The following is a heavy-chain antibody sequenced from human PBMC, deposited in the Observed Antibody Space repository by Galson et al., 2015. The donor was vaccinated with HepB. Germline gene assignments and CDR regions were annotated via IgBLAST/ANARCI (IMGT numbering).Heavy chain of an antibody. D-gene: IGHD5-12*01. CDR2: IYSGGST. CDR1: GFTVSSNY. V-gene: IGHV3-53*01. Sequence: SLRLSCAASGFTVSSNYMSWVRQAPGKGLEWVSVIYSGGSTYYADSVKGRFTISRDNSKNTLYLQMNSLRAEDTAVYYCASGELHGDSGYPRYYYGMDVWGQGTTVTVSS. J-gene: IGHJ6*02. CDR3: ASGELHGDSGYPRYYYGMDV.